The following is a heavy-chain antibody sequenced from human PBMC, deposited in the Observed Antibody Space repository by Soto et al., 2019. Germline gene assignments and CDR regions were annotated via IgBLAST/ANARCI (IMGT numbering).Heavy chain of an antibody. V-gene: IGHV3-30*03. CDR1: GFTFSSYG. CDR3: VRSDVWKVIFDY. D-gene: IGHD1-1*01. Sequence: PGGSLRLSCAASGFTFSSYGMHWVRQAPGKGLEWVAVISYDGSNKYYADSVKGRFTISRDNSKNTLYLQMNSLRAEDTAVYYCVRSDVWKVIFDYWGQGTLVTVSS. CDR2: ISYDGSNK. J-gene: IGHJ4*02.